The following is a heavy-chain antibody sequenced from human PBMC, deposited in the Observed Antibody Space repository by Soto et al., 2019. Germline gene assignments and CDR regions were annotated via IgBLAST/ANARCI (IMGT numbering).Heavy chain of an antibody. CDR1: GGSISSYY. CDR2: IYYSGST. CDR3: ARTLYGDNVDY. D-gene: IGHD4-17*01. Sequence: PSETLSLTCTVSGGSISSYYWSWIRQPPGKGLEWIGYIYYSGSTNYNPSLKSRVTISVDTSKNQFSLKLSSVTAEDTAVYYCARTLYGDNVDYWGQGTLVTVSS. J-gene: IGHJ4*02. V-gene: IGHV4-59*01.